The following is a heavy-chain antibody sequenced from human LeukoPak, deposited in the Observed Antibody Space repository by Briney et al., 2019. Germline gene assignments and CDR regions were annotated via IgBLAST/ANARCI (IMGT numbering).Heavy chain of an antibody. D-gene: IGHD3-10*01. CDR1: GFTFSDYY. J-gene: IGHJ6*02. CDR2: ISSSGSTI. V-gene: IGHV3-11*01. CDR3: AREGGVGITMVRGVIRYYYGMDV. Sequence: PGGSLRLSCAASGFTFSDYYMSWIRQAPGKGLEWVSYISSSGSTIYYADSVKGRFTISRDNAKNSLYLQMNSLRAEDTAVYYCAREGGVGITMVRGVIRYYYGMDVWGQGTTVTVSS.